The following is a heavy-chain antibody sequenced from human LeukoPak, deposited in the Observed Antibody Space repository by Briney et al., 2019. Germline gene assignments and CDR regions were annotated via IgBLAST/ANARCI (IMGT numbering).Heavy chain of an antibody. V-gene: IGHV4-39*01. J-gene: IGHJ5*02. Sequence: SETLSLTCTVYGGSFSGYCWSWIRQPPGKGLEWIGSIYYTGSTYFNPSLKSRVTISADTSKNQFSLRLRSVTAADTAIYYCARRSDGGEFSDWFDPWGQGTLVTVSS. CDR1: GGSFSGYC. CDR2: IYYTGST. D-gene: IGHD4-23*01. CDR3: ARRSDGGEFSDWFDP.